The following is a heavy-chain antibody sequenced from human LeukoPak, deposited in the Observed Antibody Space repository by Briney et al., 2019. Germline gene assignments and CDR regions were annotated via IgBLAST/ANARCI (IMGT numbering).Heavy chain of an antibody. CDR1: GFTFSSYS. Sequence: GGSLRLSCAASGFTFSSYSMNWVRQAPGKGLEWVSSISSSSSYIYYADSVKGRFTISRDNTKNSLYLQMNSLRAEDTAVYYCARDRTLWFGESYYGMDVWGQGTTVTVSS. CDR2: ISSSSSYI. V-gene: IGHV3-21*01. D-gene: IGHD3-10*01. CDR3: ARDRTLWFGESYYGMDV. J-gene: IGHJ6*02.